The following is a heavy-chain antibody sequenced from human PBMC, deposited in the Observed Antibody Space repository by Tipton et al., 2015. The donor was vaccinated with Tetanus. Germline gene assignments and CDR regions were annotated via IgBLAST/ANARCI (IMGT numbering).Heavy chain of an antibody. Sequence: TLSLTCTVSGDPISFYYWSWIRQPPGKGLEWIGYIYYSGNTKYNPSLKSRVTMSVDTSKNQFSLNLTSVTPADTAVYYCARDLRRYQQNNWFDPWGLGTLVTVSS. CDR2: IYYSGNT. J-gene: IGHJ5*02. D-gene: IGHD2-2*01. CDR3: ARDLRRYQQNNWFDP. CDR1: GDPISFYY. V-gene: IGHV4-59*01.